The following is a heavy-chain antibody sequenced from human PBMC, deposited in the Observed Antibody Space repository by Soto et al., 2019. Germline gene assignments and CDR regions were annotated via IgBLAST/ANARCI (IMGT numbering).Heavy chain of an antibody. Sequence: EVQLVESGGGLVKPGGSLRLSCAASGFTFSSYSMNWVRQAPGKGLEWVSSISSSSSYIYYADSVKGRFTISRDNAKNSLYLQMNSLRAEDTAVYYCARVGGYYGSGINWFDPWGQGTLVTVSS. D-gene: IGHD3-10*01. V-gene: IGHV3-21*01. CDR1: GFTFSSYS. CDR3: ARVGGYYGSGINWFDP. CDR2: ISSSSSYI. J-gene: IGHJ5*02.